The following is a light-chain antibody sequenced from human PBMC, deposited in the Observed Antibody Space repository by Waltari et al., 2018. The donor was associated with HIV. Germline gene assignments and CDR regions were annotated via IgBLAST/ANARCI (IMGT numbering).Light chain of an antibody. J-gene: IGKJ2*03. V-gene: IGKV1-9*01. CDR2: AAS. CDR3: QQLYTYPYS. CDR1: QGISSY. Sequence: DIQLTQSPPFLSASVGDRITITCRDSQGISSYLTWYQQQPGTAPQLLIYAASTLQSGVPSRFSGSISGTEFTLTISSLQPEDFGTYYCQQLYTYPYSFGQGTKLEI.